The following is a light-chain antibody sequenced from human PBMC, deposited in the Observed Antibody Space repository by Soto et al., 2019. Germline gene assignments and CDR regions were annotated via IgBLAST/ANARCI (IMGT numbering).Light chain of an antibody. CDR1: SSDVGSYNH. V-gene: IGLV2-18*02. Sequence: LTQPPSVSGSPGQSVAISCTGTSSDVGSYNHVSWYQESPGTVPKLMVYEVSSRPSGVPDRFSGSKSGNTASLTISGLQPEDEADYYCSSYAGSSVWVFGGGTQLTVL. CDR3: SSYAGSSVWV. J-gene: IGLJ3*02. CDR2: EVS.